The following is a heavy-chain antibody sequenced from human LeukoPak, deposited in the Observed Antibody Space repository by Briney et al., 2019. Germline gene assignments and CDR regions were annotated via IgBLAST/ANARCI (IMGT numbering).Heavy chain of an antibody. CDR3: ARDRNWGMGSGWLPTYYFDY. Sequence: SQTLSLTCAISGDSVSSNSAAWNWIRQSPSRGLEWLGRTYYRSKWYNDYAVSVKSRITINPDTSKNQFSLQLNSVTPEDTAVYYCARDRNWGMGSGWLPTYYFDYWGQGTLVTVSS. CDR2: TYYRSKWYN. V-gene: IGHV6-1*01. D-gene: IGHD6-19*01. J-gene: IGHJ4*02. CDR1: GDSVSSNSAA.